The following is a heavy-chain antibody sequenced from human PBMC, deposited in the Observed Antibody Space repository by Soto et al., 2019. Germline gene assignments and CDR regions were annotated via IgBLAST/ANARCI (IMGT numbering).Heavy chain of an antibody. D-gene: IGHD3-16*01. CDR1: GSTFSSYA. Sequence: GGSLRLSCAASGSTFSSYAMHWVRQAPGKGLEYVSAISSNGGSTYYANSVKGRFTISRDNSKNTLYLQMGSLRAEDMAVYYCARGGTSDAFDIWGQGTMVTVSS. J-gene: IGHJ3*02. CDR3: ARGGTSDAFDI. CDR2: ISSNGGST. V-gene: IGHV3-64*01.